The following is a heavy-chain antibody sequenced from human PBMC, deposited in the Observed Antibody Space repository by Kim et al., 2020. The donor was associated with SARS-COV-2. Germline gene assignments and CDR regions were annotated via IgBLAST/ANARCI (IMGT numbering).Heavy chain of an antibody. J-gene: IGHJ4*02. CDR3: AKTLDSSGYYQGAFDY. Sequence: SVKGRFTISRDNSKNTLYLQMNSLRAEDTAVYYCAKTLDSSGYYQGAFDYWGQGTLVTVSS. V-gene: IGHV3-33*06. D-gene: IGHD3-22*01.